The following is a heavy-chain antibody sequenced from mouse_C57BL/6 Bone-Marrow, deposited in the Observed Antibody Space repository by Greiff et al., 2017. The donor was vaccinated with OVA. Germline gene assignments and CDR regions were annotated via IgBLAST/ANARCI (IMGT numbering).Heavy chain of an antibody. J-gene: IGHJ4*01. V-gene: IGHV1-81*01. CDR2: IYPRSGNT. CDR1: GYTFTSYG. Sequence: QVQLKESGAELARPGASVKLSCKASGYTFTSYGISWVKQRTGQGLEWIGEIYPRSGNTYYNEKFKGKATLTADKSSSTAYMELRSLTSEDSAVYFCARRYYYGTSYWGQGTSVTVSS. CDR3: ARRYYYGTSY. D-gene: IGHD1-1*01.